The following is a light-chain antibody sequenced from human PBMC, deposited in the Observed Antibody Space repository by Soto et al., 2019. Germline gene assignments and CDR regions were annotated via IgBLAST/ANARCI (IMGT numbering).Light chain of an antibody. CDR1: QSINIY. V-gene: IGKV3-11*01. CDR2: DAS. Sequence: EIVLTQSPGTLSLSPGERATLSCRASQSINIYLAWYQHKPGQAPRLLIYDASNRATGIPARFSGSGSGTDFTLTISSLEPEDFAVYYCQQRANWPITFGQGTRLEIK. CDR3: QQRANWPIT. J-gene: IGKJ5*01.